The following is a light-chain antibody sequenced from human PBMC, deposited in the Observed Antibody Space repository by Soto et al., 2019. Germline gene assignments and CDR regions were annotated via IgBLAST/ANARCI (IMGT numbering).Light chain of an antibody. CDR2: DAS. J-gene: IGKJ3*01. CDR3: QQYDNLPFT. CDR1: QDISNY. V-gene: IGKV1-33*01. Sequence: DIQMTQSPSSLSASVGDRVTITCQASQDISNYLNWYQQKPGKAPKLLIYDASNLETGVPSRFSGSGSGTDFTFTTSSLQPEDIATYYCQQYDNLPFTCGPGTKVDIK.